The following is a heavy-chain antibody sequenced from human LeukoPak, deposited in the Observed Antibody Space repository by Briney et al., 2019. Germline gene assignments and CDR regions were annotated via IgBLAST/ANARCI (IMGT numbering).Heavy chain of an antibody. V-gene: IGHV4-59*01. Sequence: PSETLSLTCTVSGGSISSYYWTWIRQPPGKGLEWIGYIYNSGSTNYNPSLKSRVTISVDTSKNQFSLKLSSVTAADTAVYYCARDTDSSGYYDSWGQGTLVTVSS. D-gene: IGHD3-22*01. J-gene: IGHJ5*01. CDR1: GGSISSYY. CDR2: IYNSGST. CDR3: ARDTDSSGYYDS.